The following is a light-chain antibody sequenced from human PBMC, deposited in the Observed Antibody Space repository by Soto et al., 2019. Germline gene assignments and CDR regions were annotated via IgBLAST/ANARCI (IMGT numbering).Light chain of an antibody. CDR1: HSVSSSY. V-gene: IGKV3-20*01. J-gene: IGKJ4*01. CDR2: GAS. CDR3: QHYGSLVLT. Sequence: EIVLTQSPGTLSLSPGARATLSCRASHSVSSSYLAWYQQKPGQAPRLLIYGASSRATGIPDRFSGSGSGTDFTVTISRLEPEDVAVYYCQHYGSLVLTFGGGTKVESK.